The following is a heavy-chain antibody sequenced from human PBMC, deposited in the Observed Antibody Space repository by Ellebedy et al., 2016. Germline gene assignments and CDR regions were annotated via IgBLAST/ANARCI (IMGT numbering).Heavy chain of an antibody. CDR3: ARLADY. CDR2: IKEDGSEK. CDR1: GFTFSDYW. D-gene: IGHD3-3*02. Sequence: GESLKISCAVSGFTFSDYWMSWVRQAPGKGLEWVANIKEDGSEKNYVDSVKGRFTISRDNAKNSLYLQMNSLRGEDTGVYYCARLADYWGQGTLVTVSS. J-gene: IGHJ4*02. V-gene: IGHV3-7*01.